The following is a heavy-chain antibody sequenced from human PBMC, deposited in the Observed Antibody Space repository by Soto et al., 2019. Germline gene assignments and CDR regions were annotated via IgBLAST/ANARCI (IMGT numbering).Heavy chain of an antibody. D-gene: IGHD5-12*01. V-gene: IGHV4-31*03. CDR3: AREGVDGYNPAFAFWY. Sequence: QVQLQESGPGLVKPSQTLSLTCTVSGGSISSGGYYWSWIRQHPGKDLEWIGYIYYSGSTYYNPCLKRRVTLSVDTSNNQCSLKLSPVTAADAAVYCCAREGVDGYNPAFAFWYWGRGTLVTVSS. CDR1: GGSISSGGYY. J-gene: IGHJ4*02. CDR2: IYYSGST.